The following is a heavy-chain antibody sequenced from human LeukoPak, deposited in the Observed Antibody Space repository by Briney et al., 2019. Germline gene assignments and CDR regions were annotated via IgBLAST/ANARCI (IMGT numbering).Heavy chain of an antibody. CDR2: IWYDGSNK. D-gene: IGHD2-21*02. CDR3: AKDRVTLPLYYFDY. Sequence: GGSLRLSCAASGFTFSGYVMHWVRQAPGKGLEWVAVIWYDGSNKYYADSVKGRFTISRDNSKNTLYLQMNSLRAEDTAVYYCAKDRVTLPLYYFDYWGQGTLVTVSS. V-gene: IGHV3-33*06. J-gene: IGHJ4*02. CDR1: GFTFSGYV.